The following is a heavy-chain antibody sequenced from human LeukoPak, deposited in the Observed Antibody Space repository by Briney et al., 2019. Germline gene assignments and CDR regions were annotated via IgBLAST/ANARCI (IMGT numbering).Heavy chain of an antibody. D-gene: IGHD2-2*01. CDR3: ARDLGRVVPAALDY. Sequence: AGGSLRLSCAASGFTFSSYGMSWVRQAPGKGLEWVSSISSSSSYIYYADSVKGRFTISRDNAKNSLYLQMNSLRAEDTAVYYCARDLGRVVPAALDYWGQGTLVTVSS. CDR1: GFTFSSYG. J-gene: IGHJ4*02. CDR2: ISSSSSYI. V-gene: IGHV3-21*01.